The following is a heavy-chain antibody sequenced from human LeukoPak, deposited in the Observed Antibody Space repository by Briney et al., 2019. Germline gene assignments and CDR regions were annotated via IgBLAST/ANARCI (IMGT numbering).Heavy chain of an antibody. CDR1: GFAFNAYT. J-gene: IGHJ4*02. Sequence: GGSLRLSCAASGFAFNAYTIRWVRQAPGKGLEWVAVISFDGVNDHYADSVKGRFTISRDNSKNTLYLQMNSLRAEDTAVYYCARDLCYWGQGTLVTVSS. CDR2: ISFDGVND. D-gene: IGHD2/OR15-2a*01. V-gene: IGHV3-30*04. CDR3: ARDLCY.